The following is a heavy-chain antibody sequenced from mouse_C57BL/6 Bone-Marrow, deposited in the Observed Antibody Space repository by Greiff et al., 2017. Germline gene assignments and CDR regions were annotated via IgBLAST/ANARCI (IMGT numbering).Heavy chain of an antibody. CDR1: GFTFSSYA. J-gene: IGHJ2*01. V-gene: IGHV5-4*03. Sequence: EVMLVESGGGLVKPGGSLKLSCAASGFTFSSYAMSWVRQTPEKRLEWVATISDGGSYTYYPDNVKGRFTISRDNAKNNLYLQRSHLKSEDTAMYYCARGWGYCGNYFDYGGQGTTLTVSS. CDR3: ARGWGYCGNYFDY. CDR2: ISDGGSYT. D-gene: IGHD2-3*01.